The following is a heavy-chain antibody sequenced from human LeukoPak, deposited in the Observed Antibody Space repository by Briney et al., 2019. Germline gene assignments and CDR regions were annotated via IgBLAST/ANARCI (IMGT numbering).Heavy chain of an antibody. CDR2: ISGSGGSI. CDR3: TYYDSSGYYYGRLRY. D-gene: IGHD3-22*01. V-gene: IGHV3-23*01. CDR1: GFTFSSYA. Sequence: GGSLRLSCAASGFTFSSYAMSWVRQAPGKGLEWVSAISGSGGSIYYADSVKGRFTISRDNSKNTLYLQMNSLRAEDTAVYFCTYYDSSGYYYGRLRYWGQGTPVTVSS. J-gene: IGHJ4*02.